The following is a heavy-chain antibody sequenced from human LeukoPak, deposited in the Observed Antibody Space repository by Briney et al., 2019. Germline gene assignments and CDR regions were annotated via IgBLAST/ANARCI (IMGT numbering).Heavy chain of an antibody. CDR1: GGTFNNYA. V-gene: IGHV1-69*13. D-gene: IGHD3-10*01. CDR2: IIPIFGSS. Sequence: SVKVSCKASGGTFNNYAINWVRQAPGQGLEWMGGIIPIFGSSNYAQKFQGRVTITADESTTTAYMELSSLRSEDTAVYYCARDRWLDGSYSTYWGQGTLVTVSS. CDR3: ARDRWLDGSYSTY. J-gene: IGHJ4*02.